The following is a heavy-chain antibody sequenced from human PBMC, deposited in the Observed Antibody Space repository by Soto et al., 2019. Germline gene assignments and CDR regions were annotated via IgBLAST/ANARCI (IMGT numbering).Heavy chain of an antibody. CDR1: GGSISSSSYY. Sequence: ETLSLTCTVSGGSISSSSYYWGWIRQPPGKGLEWIGSIYYSGSTYYNPSLKSRVTISVDTSKNQFSPKLSSVTAADTAVYYCARQTSITMIVVVIRRVNWFDPWGQGTLVTVSS. D-gene: IGHD3-22*01. J-gene: IGHJ5*02. V-gene: IGHV4-39*01. CDR3: ARQTSITMIVVVIRRVNWFDP. CDR2: IYYSGST.